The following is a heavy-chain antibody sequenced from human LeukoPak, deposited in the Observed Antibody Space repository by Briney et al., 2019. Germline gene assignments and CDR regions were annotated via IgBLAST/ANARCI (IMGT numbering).Heavy chain of an antibody. J-gene: IGHJ6*02. CDR1: GFTFNNYW. V-gene: IGHV3-74*01. CDR2: IKSDGSTI. CDR3: ARDCFYDSSGYYFGVNGMDV. D-gene: IGHD3-22*01. Sequence: GGSLRLSCAASGFTFNNYWMHWVRQAPGEGLVWVSHIKSDGSTIRYADSVKGRFTISRDNAKNSLYLQMNSLRAEDTAVYYCARDCFYDSSGYYFGVNGMDVWGQGTTVTVSS.